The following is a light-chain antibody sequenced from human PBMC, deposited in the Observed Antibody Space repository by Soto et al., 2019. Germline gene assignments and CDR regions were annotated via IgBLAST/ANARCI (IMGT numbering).Light chain of an antibody. CDR2: GAS. CDR3: QQYNNWPWT. CDR1: QSVSSN. V-gene: IGKV3-15*01. Sequence: IGMTKSPATLSVSPGERATLSCRASQSVSSNLAWYQQKPGQAPRLLIYGASTRATGVPARFSGSGSGTEFTLTISSLQSEDFAVYYCQQYNNWPWTFGQGTKVDI. J-gene: IGKJ1*01.